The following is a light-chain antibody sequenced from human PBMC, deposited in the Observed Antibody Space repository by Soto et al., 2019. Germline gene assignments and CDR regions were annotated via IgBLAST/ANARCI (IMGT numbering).Light chain of an antibody. CDR3: KQLNSYLIT. Sequence: DIQMTQSPSTLSASVGDRVIITCRASQSISSWLAWYQQKPGKVPNLLIYDAYNLESGVPSRFSGSGSGTEFTLTIRSLQPDDFATYYCKQLNSYLITFGQGTRLEIK. CDR2: DAY. V-gene: IGKV1-5*01. J-gene: IGKJ5*01. CDR1: QSISSW.